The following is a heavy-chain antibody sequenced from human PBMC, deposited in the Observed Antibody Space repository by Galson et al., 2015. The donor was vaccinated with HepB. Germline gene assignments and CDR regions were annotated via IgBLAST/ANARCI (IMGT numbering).Heavy chain of an antibody. D-gene: IGHD3-10*01. CDR3: ASGSGRVNAFDI. CDR2: IHYSGST. V-gene: IGHV4-39*07. CDR1: GGSISSSSYY. J-gene: IGHJ3*02. Sequence: SETLSLTCTVSGGSISSSSYYWGWIRQPPGKGLEWIGSIHYSGSTYYNPSLKSRVTISVDTSKNQFSLKLSSVTAADMAVYYCASGSGRVNAFDIWGQGTMVTVSS.